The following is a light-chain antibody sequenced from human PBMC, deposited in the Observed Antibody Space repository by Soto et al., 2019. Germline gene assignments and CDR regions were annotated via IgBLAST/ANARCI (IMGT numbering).Light chain of an antibody. V-gene: IGKV3-15*01. J-gene: IGKJ4*01. CDR2: FAS. CDR3: QQYNKWPLS. Sequence: ELVMTQSPATLSVSPGEKATLSCRASQSVSNNLAGYQQKPGQAPRLLLNFASTRGTGIPARFSGSGSGTEFTLHISSLRSVDFSVYYCQQYNKWPLSFGGGTKVE. CDR1: QSVSNN.